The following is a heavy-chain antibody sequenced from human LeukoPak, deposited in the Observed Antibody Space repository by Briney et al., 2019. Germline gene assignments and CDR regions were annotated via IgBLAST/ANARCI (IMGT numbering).Heavy chain of an antibody. D-gene: IGHD3-22*01. Sequence: ASVKVSCKASGYSFTSYYMHWVRQAPGQGLEQMGIINPSGGSTSYAQKFQGRVTMTRDTSTSTVYMELSSLRSEDTAVYYCARSAYYDSSGYYYGGGEYDYWGQGTLVTVSS. CDR1: GYSFTSYY. V-gene: IGHV1-46*01. CDR2: INPSGGST. J-gene: IGHJ4*02. CDR3: ARSAYYDSSGYYYGGGEYDY.